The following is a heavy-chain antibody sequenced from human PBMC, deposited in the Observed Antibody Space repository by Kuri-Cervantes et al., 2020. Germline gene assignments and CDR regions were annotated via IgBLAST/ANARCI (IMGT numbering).Heavy chain of an antibody. CDR1: GGSISSYY. CDR3: ARRVAGSSADS. CDR2: INHSGST. J-gene: IGHJ4*02. D-gene: IGHD6-19*01. V-gene: IGHV4-34*01. Sequence: GSLRLSCTVSGGSISSYYWSWIRQPPGKGLEWIGEINHSGSTNYNPSLKSRVTISVDTSKNQFSLKLNSVTAADTAVYYCARRVAGSSADSWGQGTLVTVSS.